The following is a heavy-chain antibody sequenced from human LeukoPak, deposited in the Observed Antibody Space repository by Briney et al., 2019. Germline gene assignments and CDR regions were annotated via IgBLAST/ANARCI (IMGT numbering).Heavy chain of an antibody. D-gene: IGHD5-18*01. Sequence: SETLSVTCAVYGGSFSDYYWSWIRQPPGKGLEWIGEINHSGSTNYNPSLKSRVTISVDTSKNQFSLKLTSVTAADTAVYYCARGGYSYGYLYWGQGTLVTVSP. CDR1: GGSFSDYY. CDR2: INHSGST. CDR3: ARGGYSYGYLY. V-gene: IGHV4-34*01. J-gene: IGHJ4*02.